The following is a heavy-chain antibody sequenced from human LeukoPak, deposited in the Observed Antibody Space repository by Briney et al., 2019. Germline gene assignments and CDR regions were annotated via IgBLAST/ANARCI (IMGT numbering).Heavy chain of an antibody. CDR3: AKAYSSSWYTAFDI. CDR1: GFTFRNYE. CDR2: ISGSGGST. V-gene: IGHV3-23*01. J-gene: IGHJ3*02. Sequence: TGGSLRLSCTASGFTFRNYEMSWVRQAPGKGLEWVSAISGSGGSTYYADSVKGRFTISRDNSKNTLYLQMNSLRAEDTAVYYCAKAYSSSWYTAFDIWGQGTMVTVSS. D-gene: IGHD6-13*01.